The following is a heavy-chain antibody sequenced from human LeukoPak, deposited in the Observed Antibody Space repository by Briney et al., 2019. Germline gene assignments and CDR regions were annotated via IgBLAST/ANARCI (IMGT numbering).Heavy chain of an antibody. CDR2: INSDGSGT. CDR1: GCTFSTNW. D-gene: IGHD3-10*01. V-gene: IGHV3-74*01. Sequence: PGGSLRLSCAASGCTFSTNWMHWVRQAPGKGLVWVSRINSDGSGTIYADSVKGRFTISRDNAKNTLYLQMNSLRAEDTAVYYCAVPRIGKYYGMDVWGQGTTVTDSS. J-gene: IGHJ6*02. CDR3: AVPRIGKYYGMDV.